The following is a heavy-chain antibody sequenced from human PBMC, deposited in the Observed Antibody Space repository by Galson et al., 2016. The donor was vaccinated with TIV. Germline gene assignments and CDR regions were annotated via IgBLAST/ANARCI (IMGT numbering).Heavy chain of an antibody. CDR2: VADHGNTQ. CDR1: GFTFSKYG. V-gene: IGHV3-30*03. Sequence: SLRLSCAASGFTFSKYGMLWVRQAPGKGLEWVAVVADHGNTQYYADSVNGRFTISRDNSKNTVYLQMNSLRAEDTAVYYCARDRYYDARGYYYYYYGMDVWGQGTTVTVSS. D-gene: IGHD3-22*01. J-gene: IGHJ6*02. CDR3: ARDRYYDARGYYYYYYGMDV.